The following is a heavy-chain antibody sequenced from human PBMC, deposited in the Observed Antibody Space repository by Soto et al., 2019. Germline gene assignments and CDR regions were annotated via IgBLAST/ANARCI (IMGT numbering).Heavy chain of an antibody. CDR2: ISSSVSLT. CDR3: ARDRSPGSIRGVIRQTDFDC. Sequence: EVQLVESGGGLVQPGGSLRLSCAASGFPFSRYSINWVRQAPGKGLEWVSYISSSVSLTNYADSVKGRFTISRDNAKNSLYLQMNSLRAEDTAVYYCARDRSPGSIRGVIRQTDFDCWGQGTLVTVSS. V-gene: IGHV3-48*01. D-gene: IGHD3-10*01. CDR1: GFPFSRYS. J-gene: IGHJ4*02.